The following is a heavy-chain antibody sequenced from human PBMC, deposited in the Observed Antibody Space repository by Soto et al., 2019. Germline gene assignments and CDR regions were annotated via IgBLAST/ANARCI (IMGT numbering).Heavy chain of an antibody. V-gene: IGHV4-61*01. CDR3: ARDGHGMDV. J-gene: IGHJ6*02. CDR2: IFFTGSA. Sequence: LSLTCTVSGDSVTSVSDYWSWIRQPPGKGLEWIGKIFFTGSAHYNPSLRNRVTMSVDTSKDQFSLTLTSVTAADTAVYYCARDGHGMDVWGQGTTVTVSS. CDR1: GDSVTSVSDY.